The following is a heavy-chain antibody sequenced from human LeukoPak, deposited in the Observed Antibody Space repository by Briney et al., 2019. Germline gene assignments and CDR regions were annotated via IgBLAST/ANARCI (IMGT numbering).Heavy chain of an antibody. Sequence: GGSLRLSCAASGFTFSSYWMSCVRHAPGEGLEWVANIKQDGSEKYYVDSVKGRFTISRDNAKNSLYLQMNSLRAEDTAVYYCARDFYGPYYYYGMDVWGQGTTVTVSS. CDR3: ARDFYGPYYYYGMDV. CDR1: GFTFSSYW. CDR2: IKQDGSEK. V-gene: IGHV3-7*05. J-gene: IGHJ6*02. D-gene: IGHD2/OR15-2a*01.